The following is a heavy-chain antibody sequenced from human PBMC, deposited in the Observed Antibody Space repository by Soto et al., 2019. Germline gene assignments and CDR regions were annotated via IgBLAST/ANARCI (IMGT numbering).Heavy chain of an antibody. CDR2: IYWEGDN. CDR1: WLSRSTSGVS. D-gene: IGHD4-17*01. J-gene: IGHJ4*02. Sequence: QITLKESGPTLVKPTQTLTLTCAFSWLSRSTSGVSVGWIRRPPGKALQGLALIYWEGDNRYSPSLRSRLTITKDTSKNLVVRTRTNMDPVDTATSYCAHRSRWLQAQLDYLGLGTLVAVSS. V-gene: IGHV2-5*02. CDR3: AHRSRWLQAQLDY.